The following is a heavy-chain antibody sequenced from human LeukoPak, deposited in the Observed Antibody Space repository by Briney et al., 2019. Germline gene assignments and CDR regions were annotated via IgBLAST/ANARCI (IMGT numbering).Heavy chain of an antibody. CDR3: AKELLWFGELLDPECY. J-gene: IGHJ4*02. V-gene: IGHV3-48*03. Sequence: GGSLRLSCEASGFSFSNNEMNWVRQAPGRGLEWVSYISRGGSTIYYADSVKGRFTLSRDNAQNSLYLQMNSLRAEDTAVYYCAKELLWFGELLDPECYWGQGTLVTVSS. CDR2: ISRGGSTI. CDR1: GFSFSNNE. D-gene: IGHD3-10*01.